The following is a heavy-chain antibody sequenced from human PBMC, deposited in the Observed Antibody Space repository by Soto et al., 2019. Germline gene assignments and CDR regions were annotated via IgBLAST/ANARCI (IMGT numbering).Heavy chain of an antibody. Sequence: QVQLVESGGGVVQPGRSLELSCVASGFTFSTYGLHWVRQAPGKGLEWVAVISHDGSIKHYADSVKGRFTISRDNSKNTVYMEMNSLRAEDTAVYYCAKDLGWLQLRWWFDPWGQGTLVTVSS. V-gene: IGHV3-30*18. D-gene: IGHD5-12*01. CDR1: GFTFSTYG. CDR2: ISHDGSIK. J-gene: IGHJ5*02. CDR3: AKDLGWLQLRWWFDP.